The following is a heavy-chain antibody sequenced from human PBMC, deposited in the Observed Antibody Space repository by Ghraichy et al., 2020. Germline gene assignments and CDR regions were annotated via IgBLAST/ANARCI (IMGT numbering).Heavy chain of an antibody. CDR2: IWYDGSNK. CDR3: ARGYCSSTSCETIDY. V-gene: IGHV3-33*01. Sequence: GGSLRLSCAASGFTFSSYGMHWVRQAPGKGLEWVAVIWYDGSNKYYADSVKGRFTISRDNSKNTLYLQMNSLRAEDTAVYYCARGYCSSTSCETIDYWGQGTLVTVSS. J-gene: IGHJ4*02. D-gene: IGHD2-2*01. CDR1: GFTFSSYG.